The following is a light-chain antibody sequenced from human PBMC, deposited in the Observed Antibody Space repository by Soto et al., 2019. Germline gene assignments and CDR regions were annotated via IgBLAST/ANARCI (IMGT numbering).Light chain of an antibody. CDR3: QQSYNTPLT. J-gene: IGKJ1*01. CDR1: QSISNY. CDR2: AAF. Sequence: DIQITQSPSSLSASVGDRVTITCRASQSISNYLNWYQQKPGKAPKLLIYAAFTLQSGVPSRFSGSGSGTDFTLTISSLQPEDFATYYCQQSYNTPLTFGQGTKVDIK. V-gene: IGKV1-39*01.